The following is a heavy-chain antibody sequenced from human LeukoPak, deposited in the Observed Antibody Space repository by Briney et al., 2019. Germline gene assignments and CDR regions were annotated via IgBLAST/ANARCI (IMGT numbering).Heavy chain of an antibody. D-gene: IGHD3-10*01. CDR2: IYTSGST. Sequence: PSETLSLTCTVSGGSISSYYWSWIRQPAGKGLEWIGRIYTSGSTNYNPSLKSRVIMSVDTSKNQFSLKLSSVTAADTAVYYCARQLVVRGVIIRTGWFDPWGQGTLVTVSS. J-gene: IGHJ5*02. CDR3: ARQLVVRGVIIRTGWFDP. CDR1: GGSISSYY. V-gene: IGHV4-4*07.